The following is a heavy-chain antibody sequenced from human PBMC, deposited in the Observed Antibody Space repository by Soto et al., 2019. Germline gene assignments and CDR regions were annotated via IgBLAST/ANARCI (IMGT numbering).Heavy chain of an antibody. D-gene: IGHD7-27*01. CDR3: ARVPGP. Sequence: SETLSLTCAVSGGSISSGGYSWSWIRQPSGKGLEWIGYIYHSGSTYYNPSLKSRVTISVDRSKNQFSLKLSSVTAADTAVYYCARVPGPWGQGTLVTVSS. CDR2: IYHSGST. V-gene: IGHV4-30-2*01. J-gene: IGHJ5*02. CDR1: GGSISSGGYS.